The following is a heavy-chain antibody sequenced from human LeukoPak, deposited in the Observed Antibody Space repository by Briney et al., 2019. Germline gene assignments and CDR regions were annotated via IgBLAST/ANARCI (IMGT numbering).Heavy chain of an antibody. CDR1: GASINNYY. CDR3: TRVVNGGHFDY. Sequence: SETLSLTRSVSGASINNYYWTWIRQPPGKGLEWIGYVYHTGASGYHPSLKSRVAMSLDTSKNQVSLNLRSVTAADTAVYFCTRVVNGGHFDYWGQGTLVTVSS. V-gene: IGHV4-59*01. CDR2: VYHTGAS. J-gene: IGHJ4*02. D-gene: IGHD2-8*01.